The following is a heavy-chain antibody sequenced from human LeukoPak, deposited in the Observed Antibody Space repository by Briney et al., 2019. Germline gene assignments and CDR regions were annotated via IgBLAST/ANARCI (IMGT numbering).Heavy chain of an antibody. D-gene: IGHD4-11*01. J-gene: IGHJ4*02. CDR1: EFTFNSYA. CDR3: AKGRGYSNEGPGY. V-gene: IGHV3-23*01. CDR2: ISGNGVST. Sequence: GGSLRLSCAGSEFTFNSYAMSWVRQAPGKGLEWVSGISGNGVSTYYADSVKGRFTISRDNSKSTLDLQMNSLRAEDTAVYYCAKGRGYSNEGPGYWGQGTLVTVSS.